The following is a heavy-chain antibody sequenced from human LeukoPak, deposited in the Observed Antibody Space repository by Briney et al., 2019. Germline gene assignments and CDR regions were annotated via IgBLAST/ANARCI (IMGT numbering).Heavy chain of an antibody. D-gene: IGHD5-18*01. CDR2: IIPIFGTA. V-gene: IGHV1-69*13. CDR1: GGTFSSYA. CDR3: ARPTSTGYSYGYGY. Sequence: SVKVSFTASGGTFSSYAISWVRQAPGQGLEWMGGIIPIFGTANYAQKFQGRVTITADESTSTAYMELSSLRSEDTAVYYCARPTSTGYSYGYGYWGQGTLVTVSS. J-gene: IGHJ4*02.